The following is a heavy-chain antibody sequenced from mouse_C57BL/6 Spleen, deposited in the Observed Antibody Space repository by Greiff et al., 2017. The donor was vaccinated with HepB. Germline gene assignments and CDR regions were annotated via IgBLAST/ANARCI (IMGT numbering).Heavy chain of an antibody. Sequence: VQLQQSGPELVKPGASVKISCKASGYAFSSSWMNWVKQRPGKGLEWIGRIYPGDGDTNYNGKFKGKATLTADKSSSTAYMQLSSLTSEDSAVYCCATGTSFAYWGQGTLVTVSA. CDR2: IYPGDGDT. CDR3: ATGTSFAY. D-gene: IGHD4-1*01. V-gene: IGHV1-82*01. J-gene: IGHJ3*01. CDR1: GYAFSSSW.